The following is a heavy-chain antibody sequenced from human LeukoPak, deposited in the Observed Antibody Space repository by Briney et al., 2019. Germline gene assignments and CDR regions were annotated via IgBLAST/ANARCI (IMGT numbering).Heavy chain of an antibody. CDR3: ARGEWDLLFDY. CDR1: GGSISGYY. D-gene: IGHD1-26*01. CDR2: IFYSGST. V-gene: IGHV4-59*01. J-gene: IGHJ4*02. Sequence: SETLSLTCTVSGGSISGYYWSWIRQPPGKGLEWIGCIFYSGSTNHNPSLKSRVTISVDTSKNQFSLKLSSVTAADTAVYYCARGEWDLLFDYWGQGTLVTVSS.